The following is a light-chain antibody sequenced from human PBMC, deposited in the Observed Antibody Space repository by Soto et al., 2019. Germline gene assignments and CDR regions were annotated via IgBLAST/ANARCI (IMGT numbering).Light chain of an antibody. V-gene: IGKV3-11*01. CDR2: GAS. CDR3: QQRSNWPIT. CDR1: HIVGSN. J-gene: IGKJ5*01. Sequence: VVIPHSPTTLSLSPGDRATLSCRASHIVGSNLAWYQQNPGQAPRLLIYGASTRATGVPARFSGSGSGTDFTLTISSLEPEDFAVYYCQQRSNWPITFGQGTRLEIK.